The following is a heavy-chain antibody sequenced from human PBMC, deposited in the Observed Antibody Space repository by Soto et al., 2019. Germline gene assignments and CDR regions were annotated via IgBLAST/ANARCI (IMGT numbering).Heavy chain of an antibody. CDR3: ARDTLHYDFWSCYPTKYNYYYYGMDV. V-gene: IGHV1-69*01. CDR2: IIPIFGTA. Sequence: QVQLVQSGAEVKKPGSSVKVSCKASGGTFSSYAISWVRQAPGQGLEWMGGIIPIFGTANYAQKFQGRVTITADESTSTAYMALSSLRAEDMAVYYCARDTLHYDFWSCYPTKYNYYYYGMDVWGQGTTVTVSS. CDR1: GGTFSSYA. D-gene: IGHD3-3*01. J-gene: IGHJ6*01.